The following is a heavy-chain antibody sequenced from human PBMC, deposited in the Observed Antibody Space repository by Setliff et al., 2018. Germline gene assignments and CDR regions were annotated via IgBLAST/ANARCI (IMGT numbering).Heavy chain of an antibody. CDR2: IYYSGST. D-gene: IGHD3-3*01. V-gene: IGHV4-39*07. Sequence: SETLSLTCTVPGGSISSSSYYWGWIRQPPGKGLEWIRSIYYSGSTYYNPSLKSRVTISVDTSKNQFSLKLSSVTAADTAVYYCARGGKILEWLYAHDYWGQGTLVTVSS. J-gene: IGHJ4*02. CDR1: GGSISSSSYY. CDR3: ARGGKILEWLYAHDY.